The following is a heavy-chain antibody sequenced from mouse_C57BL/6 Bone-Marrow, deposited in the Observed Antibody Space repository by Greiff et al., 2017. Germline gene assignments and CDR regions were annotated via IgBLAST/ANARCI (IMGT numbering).Heavy chain of an antibody. CDR3: ARGPITTKNAMDY. V-gene: IGHV1-82*01. D-gene: IGHD1-2*01. CDR1: GYAFSSSW. J-gene: IGHJ4*01. CDR2: IYPGDGDT. Sequence: QVQLQQSGPELVKPGASVKISCKASGYAFSSSWMNWVKQRPGKGLEWIGRIYPGDGDTNYNGKFKGKATLTADKSSSTAYMQLSSLTSEDSAVYFCARGPITTKNAMDYWGQGTSATVSS.